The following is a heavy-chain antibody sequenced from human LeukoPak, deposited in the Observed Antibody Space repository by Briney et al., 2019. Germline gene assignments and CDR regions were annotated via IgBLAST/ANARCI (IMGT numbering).Heavy chain of an antibody. D-gene: IGHD2-8*01. J-gene: IGHJ4*02. V-gene: IGHV3-30*18. CDR2: VSYDGTNE. CDR3: AKDWANGDYIDH. CDR1: GFTFSDYG. Sequence: PGGSLRLSCAASGFTFSDYGMHWVRQAPGKGLEWVAVVSYDGTNEKYADPVKGRFTISRDNSKNTLSLQMNSLRADDTAVYYCAKDWANGDYIDHWGQGTLVTASS.